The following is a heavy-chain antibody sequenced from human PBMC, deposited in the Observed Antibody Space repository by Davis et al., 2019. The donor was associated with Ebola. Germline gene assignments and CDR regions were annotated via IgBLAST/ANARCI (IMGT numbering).Heavy chain of an antibody. CDR2: ISYDGSNK. CDR1: GFTFSSYS. J-gene: IGHJ4*02. CDR3: ARDDLSSSSLDY. D-gene: IGHD6-13*01. Sequence: GGSLRLFCAASGFTFSSYSMNWVRQAPGKGLEWVAVISYDGSNKYYADSVKGRFTISRDNSKNTLYLQMNSLRAEDTAVYYCARDDLSSSSLDYWGQGTLVTVSS. V-gene: IGHV3-30*03.